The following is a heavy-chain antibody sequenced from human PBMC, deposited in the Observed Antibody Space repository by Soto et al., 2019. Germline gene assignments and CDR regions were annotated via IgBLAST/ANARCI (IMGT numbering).Heavy chain of an antibody. CDR3: ARLRDRSGTASIYNGMDV. CDR1: AVSLTIHY. J-gene: IGHJ6*02. V-gene: IGHV4-59*11. CDR2: IYYSGST. D-gene: IGHD3-22*01. Sequence: LSLTGRVSAVSLTIHYWTWRRQSPGKGLEWIVYIYYSGSTNYSPSLKSRLTMSIDTPSNQFSLNLSSVTDADTAIYYCARLRDRSGTASIYNGMDVWGPGTMVTVSS.